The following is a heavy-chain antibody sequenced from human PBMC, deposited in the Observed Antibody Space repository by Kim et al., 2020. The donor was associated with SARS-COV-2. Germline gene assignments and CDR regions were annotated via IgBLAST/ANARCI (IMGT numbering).Heavy chain of an antibody. CDR3: ARDRVLRFLEWSAAHYGMDV. CDR2: IYYSGST. J-gene: IGHJ6*02. Sequence: SETLSLTCTVSGGSVSSGSYYWSWIRQPPGKGLEWIGYIYYSGSTNYNPSLKSRVTISVDTSKNQFSLKLSSVTAADTAVYYCARDRVLRFLEWSAAHYGMDVWGQGTTGTVSS. V-gene: IGHV4-61*01. D-gene: IGHD3-3*01. CDR1: GGSVSSGSYY.